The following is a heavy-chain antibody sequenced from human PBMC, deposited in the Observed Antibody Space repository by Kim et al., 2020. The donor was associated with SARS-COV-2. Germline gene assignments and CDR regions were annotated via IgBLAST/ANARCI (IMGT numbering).Heavy chain of an antibody. CDR2: A. CDR3: ARARDGSYRT. D-gene: IGHD1-26*01. Sequence: ANYAQKLQGRVTIPAEKSTSTAYMELSSLRSEDTAVYYCARARDGSYRTWGQGTLVTVSS. V-gene: IGHV1-69*04. J-gene: IGHJ5*02.